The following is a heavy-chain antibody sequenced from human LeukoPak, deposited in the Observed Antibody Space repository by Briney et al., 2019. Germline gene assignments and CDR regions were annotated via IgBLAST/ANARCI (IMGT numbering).Heavy chain of an antibody. J-gene: IGHJ6*02. CDR2: IKGDGGEK. CDR3: ATYSHWVAGDV. V-gene: IGHV3-7*01. D-gene: IGHD6-13*01. Sequence: GGSLRLSCAASGFTFSESWMTWVRQASGKGLECVAAIKGDGGEKDHVDSVKGRFTISRDNAKDRLYLEMNRLGAEDAAVYYCATYSHWVAGDVWGQGTTVYVSS. CDR1: GFTFSESW.